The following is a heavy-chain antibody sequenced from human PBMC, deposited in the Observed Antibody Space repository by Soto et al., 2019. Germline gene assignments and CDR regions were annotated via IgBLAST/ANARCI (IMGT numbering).Heavy chain of an antibody. D-gene: IGHD6-19*01. Sequence: PSETLSLTCTVSGGSISSYYWSWIRQPPGNGLEWIGYIYYSGSTNYNPSLKSRVTISVDTSKNQFSLKLSSVTAADTAVYYCASSGIAVAGMTRGNAFDIWGQGTMVTVSS. CDR2: IYYSGST. CDR3: ASSGIAVAGMTRGNAFDI. V-gene: IGHV4-59*01. CDR1: GGSISSYY. J-gene: IGHJ3*02.